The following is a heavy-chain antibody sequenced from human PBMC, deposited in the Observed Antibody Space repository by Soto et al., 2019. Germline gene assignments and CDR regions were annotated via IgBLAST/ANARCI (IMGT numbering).Heavy chain of an antibody. CDR2: IYHSGST. V-gene: IGHV4-4*02. J-gene: IGHJ4*02. D-gene: IGHD6-13*01. CDR1: GGSTSSSNW. CDR3: AKTSEYSSSWYYFDY. Sequence: SETLSLTCAVSGGSTSSSNWWSWVRQPPGKGLEWIGEIYHSGSTNYNPSLKSRVTISVDKSKNQFSLKLSSVTAADTAVYYCAKTSEYSSSWYYFDYWGQGTLVTVSS.